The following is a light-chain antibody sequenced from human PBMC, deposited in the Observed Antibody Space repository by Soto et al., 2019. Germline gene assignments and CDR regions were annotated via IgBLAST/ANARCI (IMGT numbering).Light chain of an antibody. CDR2: GAS. V-gene: IGKV3-15*01. Sequence: EIVLTHSPATLSVSPCERATLSCRASQSVSSNLAWYQQKPGQAPRLLIYGASTRVTGIPARFSGSGSGTEFTLTISSLQSDTFAVYYCQQYNNWPLTFGGGTKVDIK. J-gene: IGKJ4*01. CDR3: QQYNNWPLT. CDR1: QSVSSN.